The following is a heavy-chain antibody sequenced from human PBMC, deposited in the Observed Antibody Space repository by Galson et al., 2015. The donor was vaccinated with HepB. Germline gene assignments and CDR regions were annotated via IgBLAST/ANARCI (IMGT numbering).Heavy chain of an antibody. CDR1: GFTFSDYY. CDR2: ISSSGITK. J-gene: IGHJ4*02. D-gene: IGHD3-10*01. V-gene: IGHV3-11*01. Sequence: SLRLSCAASGFTFSDYYMSWIRQAPGKGLEWVSYISSSGITKYYADSVKGRFTISRDNAKNSLYLQMNSLRAEDTAVYYCARHAVWFGERPLRHWGQGTLVTVSS. CDR3: ARHAVWFGERPLRH.